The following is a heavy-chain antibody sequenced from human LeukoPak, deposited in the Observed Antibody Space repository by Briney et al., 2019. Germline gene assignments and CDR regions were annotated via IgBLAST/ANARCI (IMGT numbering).Heavy chain of an antibody. CDR1: GGSFSGYY. Sequence: PSETLSLTCAVYGGSFSGYYWSWIRQPPGKGLEWIGEINHSGSTNYNPSLKSRVTISVDTSKNQFSLKLSSVTAADTAVYYCARAPNLSEYYDSSGYYGTPYYFDYWGQGTLVTVSS. J-gene: IGHJ4*02. CDR3: ARAPNLSEYYDSSGYYGTPYYFDY. CDR2: INHSGST. D-gene: IGHD3-22*01. V-gene: IGHV4-34*01.